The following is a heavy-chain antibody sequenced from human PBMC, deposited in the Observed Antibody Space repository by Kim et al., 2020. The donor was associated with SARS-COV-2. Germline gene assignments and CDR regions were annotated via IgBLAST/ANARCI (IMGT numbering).Heavy chain of an antibody. V-gene: IGHV4-34*01. CDR2: VNHGGTT. J-gene: IGHJ6*03. CDR3: ARGQGSQRFYYASGSFQNSFYYYMDV. D-gene: IGHD3-10*01. CDR1: GGSFSDYF. Sequence: SETLSLTCAVYGGSFSDYFWSWIRQVPGKGLEWIGEVNHGGTTNYNSSLKSRVTISVDTSKNQFSLRLTSVTAADTAVYYCARGQGSQRFYYASGSFQNSFYYYMDVWGKGTTVTVSS.